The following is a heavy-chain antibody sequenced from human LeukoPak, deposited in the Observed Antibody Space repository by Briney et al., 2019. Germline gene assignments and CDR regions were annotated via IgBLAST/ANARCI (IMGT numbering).Heavy chain of an antibody. V-gene: IGHV3-7*04. CDR3: ATEMISARTPFFDI. CDR1: GFTFSSYW. D-gene: IGHD3-22*01. J-gene: IGHJ3*02. Sequence: PGGSLRLSCAASGFTFSSYWMSWVRQAPGKGLEWVANIKQDGSEKYYVDSVKGRFTISRDNAKNSLYLQMNSLRAEDTAVYYCATEMISARTPFFDIWGQGTMVTVSS. CDR2: IKQDGSEK.